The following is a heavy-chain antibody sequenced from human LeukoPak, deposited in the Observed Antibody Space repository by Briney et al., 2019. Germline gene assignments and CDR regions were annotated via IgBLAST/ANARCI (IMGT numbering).Heavy chain of an antibody. J-gene: IGHJ4*02. CDR3: ARDLGGDYRFDY. V-gene: IGHV3-21*01. CDR1: EFTFSTYS. D-gene: IGHD4-17*01. CDR2: ISSGSGYI. Sequence: GGSLRLSCAASEFTFSTYSMNWVRQAPGNGLEWVSSISSGSGYIFYADSVKGRFTISRDNAKNSLYLQMNSLRAEDTAVYYCARDLGGDYRFDYWGQGTLVTVSS.